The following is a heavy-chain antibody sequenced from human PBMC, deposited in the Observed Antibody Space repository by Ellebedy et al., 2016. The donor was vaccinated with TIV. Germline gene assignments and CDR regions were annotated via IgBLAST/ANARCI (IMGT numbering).Heavy chain of an antibody. D-gene: IGHD3-22*01. CDR2: ISAYNGNT. J-gene: IGHJ6*02. CDR3: ARDLSYYDSSGYYYYYGMDV. CDR1: GYTFTSYG. Sequence: AASVKVSCKASGYTFTSYGISWARQAPGQGLEWMGWISAYNGNTNYAQKLQGRVTMTTDTSTSTAYMELRSLRSDDTAVYYCARDLSYYDSSGYYYYYGMDVWGQGTTVTVSS. V-gene: IGHV1-18*04.